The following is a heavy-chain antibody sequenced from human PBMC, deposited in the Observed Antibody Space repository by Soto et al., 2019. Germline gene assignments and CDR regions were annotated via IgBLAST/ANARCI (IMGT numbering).Heavy chain of an antibody. CDR2: ISWNSGSI. D-gene: IGHD2-2*01. V-gene: IGHV3-9*01. CDR1: GFTFDDYA. CDR3: AKVMVTEPAMKSSYYYGMEV. Sequence: GGSLRLSCAASGFTFDDYAMHWDRQAPGKGMEWVSGISWNSGSIGYADSVKGRFTISRDNAKNSLYLQMNSLRAEDTALYYCAKVMVTEPAMKSSYYYGMEVWGRGTTVTVSS. J-gene: IGHJ6*02.